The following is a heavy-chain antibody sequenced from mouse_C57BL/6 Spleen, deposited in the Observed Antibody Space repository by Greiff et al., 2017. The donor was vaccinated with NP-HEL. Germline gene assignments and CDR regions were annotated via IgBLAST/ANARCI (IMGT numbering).Heavy chain of an antibody. D-gene: IGHD2-5*01. Sequence: DVKLQESGPELVKPGASVKIPCKASGYTFTDYNMDWVKQSHGKSLEWIGDINPNNGGTIYNQKFKGKATLTVDKSSSTAYMELRSLTSEDTAVYYCASGAYYSNYGFAYWGQGTLVTVSA. CDR1: GYTFTDYN. CDR3: ASGAYYSNYGFAY. J-gene: IGHJ3*01. V-gene: IGHV1-18*01. CDR2: INPNNGGT.